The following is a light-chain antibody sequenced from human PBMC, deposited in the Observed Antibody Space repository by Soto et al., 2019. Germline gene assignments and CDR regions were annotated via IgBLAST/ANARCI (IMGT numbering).Light chain of an antibody. CDR3: CSYAGDTTSD. CDR2: EAS. V-gene: IGLV2-23*01. CDR1: GRDVRTYNL. Sequence: QSVLTQPASVSGSPGQSITISCTVTGRDVRTYNLVSWYQQHPGKVPKLIIYEASKRPSGVSNRFSGSQPGNTASLTVSGLQAEEKSDYYCCSYAGDTTSDFGSGTHVTGL. J-gene: IGLJ1*01.